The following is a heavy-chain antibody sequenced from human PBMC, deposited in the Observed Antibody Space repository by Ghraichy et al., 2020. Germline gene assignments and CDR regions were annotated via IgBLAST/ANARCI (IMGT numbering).Heavy chain of an antibody. J-gene: IGHJ4*02. CDR3: AREGGNYCSGGSCSRDFDY. CDR1: GFTFSSYA. Sequence: LSLTCAASGFTFSSYAMDWVRQAPGKGLEWLSYITSSGTTIYYADSVKCRFTISRDNAKNSLYLQMNSLRDVDTAVYYCAREGGNYCSGGSCSRDFDYWGQGNLVTVSS. CDR2: ITSSGTTI. V-gene: IGHV3-48*02. D-gene: IGHD2-15*01.